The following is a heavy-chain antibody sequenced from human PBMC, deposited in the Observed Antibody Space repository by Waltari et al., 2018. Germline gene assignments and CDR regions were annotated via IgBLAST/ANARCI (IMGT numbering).Heavy chain of an antibody. CDR2: LYTSGSP. Sequence: QVQLQESGPGLVKPSETLSPTCTVSGGSSRSYYWSWSRHPAGQGLEWIGRLYTSGSPTYNPSLKSRVTMSVDTSKHQFSLKLSSVTAADTAVYYCAAAADGYYYYYYMDVWGKGTTVTISS. CDR1: GGSSRSYY. V-gene: IGHV4-4*07. J-gene: IGHJ6*03. D-gene: IGHD2-2*01. CDR3: AAAADGYYYYYYMDV.